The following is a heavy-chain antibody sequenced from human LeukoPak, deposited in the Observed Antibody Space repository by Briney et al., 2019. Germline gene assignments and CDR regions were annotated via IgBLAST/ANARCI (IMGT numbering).Heavy chain of an antibody. CDR2: ISSSGSTI. Sequence: GGSLRLSCAASGFTFSDYYMSWIRQAPGKGLEWVSYISSSGSTIYYADSVKGRFTISRENAKNSLYLQMNSLRAEDTAVYYCARHRRIIQTYHNFYYMDIWGKGTTVTVSS. CDR1: GFTFSDYY. J-gene: IGHJ6*03. V-gene: IGHV3-11*04. CDR3: ARHRRIIQTYHNFYYMDI. D-gene: IGHD3-3*01.